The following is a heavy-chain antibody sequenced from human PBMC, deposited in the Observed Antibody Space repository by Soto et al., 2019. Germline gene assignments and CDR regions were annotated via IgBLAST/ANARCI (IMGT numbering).Heavy chain of an antibody. V-gene: IGHV4-59*01. CDR2: IYYSGST. Sequence: PSETLSLTCTVSGGSISSYYWSRIRQPPGKGLEWIGYIYYSGSTNYNPSLKSRVTISVDTSKNQFSLKLSSVTAADTAVYYCARGYYMGSSGYLGAFYWGQGTLVTVSS. CDR1: GGSISSYY. D-gene: IGHD3-22*01. J-gene: IGHJ4*02. CDR3: ARGYYMGSSGYLGAFY.